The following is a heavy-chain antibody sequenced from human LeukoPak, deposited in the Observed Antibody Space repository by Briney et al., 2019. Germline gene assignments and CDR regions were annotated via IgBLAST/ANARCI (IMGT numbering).Heavy chain of an antibody. D-gene: IGHD3-9*01. CDR3: ARLLYDILTGYYFDY. V-gene: IGHV4-39*01. J-gene: IGHJ4*02. CDR2: IYYSGST. CDR1: GGPISSSSYY. Sequence: NPSETLSLTCTVSGGPISSSSYYWGWIRQPPGKGLEWIGSIYYSGSTYYNPSLKSRVTISVDTSKNQFSLKLSSVTAADTAVYYCARLLYDILTGYYFDYWGQGTLVTVSS.